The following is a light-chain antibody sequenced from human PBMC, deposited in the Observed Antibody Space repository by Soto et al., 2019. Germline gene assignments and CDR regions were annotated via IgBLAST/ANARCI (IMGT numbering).Light chain of an antibody. Sequence: DIVMTQSPPSLPVTPGEPDSISCRSSQSLLHSIGYNYLDWYLQKPGQSPQLLIYLGSNRASGVPDRFSGSGSGTDFTLKISRVEAEDVGIYYSMQALQTPRTFGQGTKLEIK. CDR2: LGS. J-gene: IGKJ2*01. CDR1: QSLLHSIGYNY. CDR3: MQALQTPRT. V-gene: IGKV2-28*01.